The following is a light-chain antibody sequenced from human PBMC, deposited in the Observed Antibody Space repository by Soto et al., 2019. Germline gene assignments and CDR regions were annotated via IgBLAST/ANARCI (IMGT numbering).Light chain of an antibody. CDR1: QSVSSSY. CDR2: GAS. V-gene: IGKV3-20*01. Sequence: EFVLTQSPGTLSLSPGERATLSCRASQSVSSSYLAWYQQRPGQAPRLLIYGASNRATGIPDRFSGSGSGTDFTLTISRLEPEDFAVYYCQQYGSSPSWTFGQGTKVEIK. J-gene: IGKJ1*01. CDR3: QQYGSSPSWT.